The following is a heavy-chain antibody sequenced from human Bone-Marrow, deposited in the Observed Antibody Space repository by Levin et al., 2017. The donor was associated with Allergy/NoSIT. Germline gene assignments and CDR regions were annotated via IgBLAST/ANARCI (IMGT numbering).Heavy chain of an antibody. CDR1: GFTLSSYW. V-gene: IGHV3-74*01. D-gene: IGHD3-3*01. J-gene: IGHJ4*02. CDR2: IKSDGSST. Sequence: GGSLRLSCAASGFTLSSYWMYWVRQAPGKGLVWVSRIKSDGSSTSYADSVKGRFTISRDNAKNMLYLQMSSLRAEDTAVYYCARGGWDFPTRPLDSWGQGTLATVSS. CDR3: ARGGWDFPTRPLDS.